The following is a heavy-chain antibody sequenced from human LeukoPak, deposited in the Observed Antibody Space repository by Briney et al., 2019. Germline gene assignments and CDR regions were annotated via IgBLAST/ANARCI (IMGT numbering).Heavy chain of an antibody. CDR3: ARDEFTVTTGVDY. CDR1: GFTFSSYG. CDR2: IWYDGSNK. Sequence: PGGSLRLSCAASGFTFSSYGMHWVRQAPGKGLEWVAVIWYDGSNKYYADSVKGRFTISRDNSKNTLYLQMNSLRAEDTAVYYCARDEFTVTTGVDYWGQGTLVTVSS. D-gene: IGHD4-17*01. V-gene: IGHV3-33*01. J-gene: IGHJ4*02.